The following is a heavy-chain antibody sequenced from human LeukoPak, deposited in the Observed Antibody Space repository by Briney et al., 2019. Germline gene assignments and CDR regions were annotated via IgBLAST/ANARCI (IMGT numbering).Heavy chain of an antibody. J-gene: IGHJ4*02. CDR2: ISSSSSTI. V-gene: IGHV3-48*04. D-gene: IGHD4-11*01. Sequence: PGGSLRLSCAASGFVFSSNSMIWVCQAPGKGLEWVSYISSSSSTIYYADSVKGRFTISRDNAKNSLYLQMNSLGAEDTAVYYCATSGYSNIDYWAREPWSPSPQ. CDR3: ATSGYSNIDY. CDR1: GFVFSSNS.